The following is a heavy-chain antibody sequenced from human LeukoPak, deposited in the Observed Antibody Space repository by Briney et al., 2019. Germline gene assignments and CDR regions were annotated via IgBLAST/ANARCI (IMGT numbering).Heavy chain of an antibody. D-gene: IGHD3-22*01. CDR3: ARDLGVYIVVTHHDAFDI. CDR2: ISSSGSVI. Sequence: PGGSLRLSCAASGFTFSSYEMNWVRQAPGKGLEWVSYISSSGSVIYYADSVKGRFTISRDNAKNSLYLQMNSLRAEDTAVYYCARDLGVYIVVTHHDAFDIWGQGTMATVSS. J-gene: IGHJ3*02. V-gene: IGHV3-48*03. CDR1: GFTFSSYE.